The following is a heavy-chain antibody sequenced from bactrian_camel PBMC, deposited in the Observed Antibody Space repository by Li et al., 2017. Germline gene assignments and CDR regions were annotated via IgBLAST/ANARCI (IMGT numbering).Heavy chain of an antibody. CDR1: VFPHSTKC. J-gene: IGHJ4*01. Sequence: VESGGGSVQPGGSLRLSCVASVFPHSTKCMGWFRQAPGQEREGVGFIYTVGDNAYYNKPVEGRFAISQLNADNTLYLQMNSLKPEDTGTYYCAADGRGYCYVRRWYEYNSVGQGTQVTVS. CDR3: AADGRGYCYVRRWYEYNS. V-gene: IGHV3S31*01. D-gene: IGHD1*01. CDR2: IYTVGDNA.